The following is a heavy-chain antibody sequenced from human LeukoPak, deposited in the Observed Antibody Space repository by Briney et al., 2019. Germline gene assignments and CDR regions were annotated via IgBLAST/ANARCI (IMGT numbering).Heavy chain of an antibody. Sequence: GGSLRLSCVASGLTFGNYGMNWVRQAPGKGLEWVSSIGGGGYTTYYADSVRGRFTISRDNSKSSMYLQMSSLRAEDTAIYYCAEVESSYCRIWGQGTLVTVSS. D-gene: IGHD3-10*01. CDR1: GLTFGNYG. J-gene: IGHJ4*01. CDR2: IGGGGYTT. V-gene: IGHV3-23*01. CDR3: AEVESSYCRI.